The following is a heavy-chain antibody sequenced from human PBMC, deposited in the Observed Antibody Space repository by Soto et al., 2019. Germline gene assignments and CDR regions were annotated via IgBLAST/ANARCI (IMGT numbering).Heavy chain of an antibody. J-gene: IGHJ4*02. Sequence: SVKVSCKASGGTFSSYAISWVRQALGQGLEWMGGIIPIFGTANYAQKFQGRVTITADESTSTAYMELSSLRSEDTAVYYCARDDSDYYDSSGYYFDYWGQGTLVTVSS. D-gene: IGHD3-22*01. CDR3: ARDDSDYYDSSGYYFDY. CDR2: IIPIFGTA. V-gene: IGHV1-69*13. CDR1: GGTFSSYA.